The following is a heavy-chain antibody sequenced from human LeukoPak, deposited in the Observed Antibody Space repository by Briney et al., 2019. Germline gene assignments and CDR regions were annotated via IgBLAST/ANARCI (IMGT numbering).Heavy chain of an antibody. D-gene: IGHD3-10*01. CDR1: GGTFSSYA. V-gene: IGHV1-69*13. CDR3: ARDSPSMGSGSYAFDI. CDR2: IIPIFGTA. Sequence: ASVKVSCKASGGTFSSYAISWVRQAPGQGLEWMGGIIPIFGTANYAQKFQGRVTITADESTSTAYMELSSLRSEDTAVYYCARDSPSMGSGSYAFDIWGQGTMVTVSS. J-gene: IGHJ3*02.